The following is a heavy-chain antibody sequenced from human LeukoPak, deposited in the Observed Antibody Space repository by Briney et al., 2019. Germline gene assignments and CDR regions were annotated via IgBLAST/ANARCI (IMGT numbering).Heavy chain of an antibody. D-gene: IGHD2-15*01. Sequence: SETLSLTCTVSGGSISSYYWSWIRQPAGKGLEWIGRIYTSGSTNYNPSLKSRVTMSVDTSKNQFSLKLSSMTAADTAVYYCARRACSGGVCYLDYWGQGTLVTVSS. CDR1: GGSISSYY. J-gene: IGHJ4*02. CDR3: ARRACSGGVCYLDY. V-gene: IGHV4-4*07. CDR2: IYTSGST.